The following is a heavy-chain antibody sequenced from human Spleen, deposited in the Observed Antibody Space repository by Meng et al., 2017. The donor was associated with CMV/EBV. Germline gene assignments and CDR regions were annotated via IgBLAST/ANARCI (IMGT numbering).Heavy chain of an antibody. Sequence: ASVKVSCKASGGTFSSYAISWVRQAPGQGLEWMGWINPNSGGTNYAQKFQGRVTMTRDTSISTAYMELSRLRSDDTAVYWCARSVQGMDVWGQGTTVTVSS. J-gene: IGHJ6*02. CDR2: INPNSGGT. CDR3: ARSVQGMDV. CDR1: GGTFSSYA. V-gene: IGHV1-2*02.